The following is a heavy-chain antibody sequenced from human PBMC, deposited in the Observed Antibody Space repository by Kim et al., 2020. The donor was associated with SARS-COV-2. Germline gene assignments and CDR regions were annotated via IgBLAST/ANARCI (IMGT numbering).Heavy chain of an antibody. V-gene: IGHV3-23*01. J-gene: IGHJ4*02. CDR2: ISGSGGST. CDR1: GFTFSSYA. Sequence: GGSLRLSCAASGFTFSSYAMSWVRQAPGKGLEWVSAISGSGGSTYYADSVKGRFTISRDNSKNTLYLQMNSLRAEDTAVYYCAKDFKVACYDYFWGSQSLVYWGQGTLVTVSS. CDR3: AKDFKVACYDYFWGSQSLVY. D-gene: IGHD3-16*01.